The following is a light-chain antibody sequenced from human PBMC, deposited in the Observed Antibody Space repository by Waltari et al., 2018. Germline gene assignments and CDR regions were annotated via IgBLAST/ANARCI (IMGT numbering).Light chain of an antibody. J-gene: IGLJ1*01. CDR3: AAWDDSLSALYV. CDR2: SNN. V-gene: IGLV1-44*01. CDR1: SSTIGSNT. Sequence: QSVLTQPPSASGTPGQRVTISCSGSSSTIGSNTVNWYQQLPGTAPKLLISSNNQRPSGVPDRFSGSKSGTSASLAISGLQSEDEADYYCAAWDDSLSALYVFGTGTKVTVL.